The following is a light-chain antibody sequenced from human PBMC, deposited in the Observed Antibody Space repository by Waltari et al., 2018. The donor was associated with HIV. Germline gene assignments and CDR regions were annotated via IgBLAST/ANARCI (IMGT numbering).Light chain of an antibody. CDR2: DVT. CDR3: CSYSGSGTLYV. V-gene: IGLV2-11*01. Sequence: QPALTQPRSVSGSPGQSVTISCTGTTSDVGGYTFVSWYQHHPGKAPKLVISDVTKRPSGVPDRFSGSKSGNTASLTISGLQAEDEADYYCCSYSGSGTLYVFGTGTEVTVL. CDR1: TSDVGGYTF. J-gene: IGLJ1*01.